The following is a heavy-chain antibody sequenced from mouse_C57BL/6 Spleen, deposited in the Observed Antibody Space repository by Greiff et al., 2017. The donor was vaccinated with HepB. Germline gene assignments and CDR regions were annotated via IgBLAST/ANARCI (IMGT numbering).Heavy chain of an antibody. D-gene: IGHD1-1*01. CDR3: ARNDYYGSSYAMDY. Sequence: VQLQQPGPVLVKPGASVKMSCKASGYTFTDYYMNWVKQSHGKSLEWIGVINPYNGGTSYNQKFKGKATLTVDKSSSTAYMELNSLTSEDSAVYYCARNDYYGSSYAMDYWGQGTSVTVSS. V-gene: IGHV1-19*01. CDR2: INPYNGGT. CDR1: GYTFTDYY. J-gene: IGHJ4*01.